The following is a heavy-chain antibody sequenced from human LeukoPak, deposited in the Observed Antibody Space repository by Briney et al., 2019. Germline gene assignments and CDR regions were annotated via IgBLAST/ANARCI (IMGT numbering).Heavy chain of an antibody. Sequence: KPSETLSHTCAVSGYSISSGYYWGWIRQPPGKGLEWIGSIYHSGSTYYNPSLKSRVTISVDTSKNQFSLKLSSVTAADTAVYYCARVADVGGYDYYFDYWGQGTLVTVSS. D-gene: IGHD5-12*01. V-gene: IGHV4-38-2*01. CDR1: GYSISSGYY. J-gene: IGHJ4*02. CDR2: IYHSGST. CDR3: ARVADVGGYDYYFDY.